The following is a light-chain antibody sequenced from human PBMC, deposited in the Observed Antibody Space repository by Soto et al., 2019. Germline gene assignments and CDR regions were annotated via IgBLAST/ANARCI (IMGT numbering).Light chain of an antibody. Sequence: QSVLTQPASVSGSPGQSITISSAGTSSDIGGYNYVSWYQQHPDKAPKLMIYGVTNRPSGVSDRFSGSKSGNTASLTISGLQAEDEADYYCTSYTSSSTYVFGTGTKVTVL. J-gene: IGLJ1*01. CDR1: SSDIGGYNY. CDR3: TSYTSSSTYV. V-gene: IGLV2-14*01. CDR2: GVT.